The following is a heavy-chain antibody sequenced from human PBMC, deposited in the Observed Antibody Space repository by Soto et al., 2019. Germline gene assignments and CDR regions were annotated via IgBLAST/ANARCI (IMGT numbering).Heavy chain of an antibody. V-gene: IGHV3-15*01. CDR3: TTDDVKY. CDR2: IKSRTDGETT. CDR1: GFTFSNAW. J-gene: IGHJ4*02. Sequence: GGSLRLSCAASGFTFSNAWMSWARQVPGKGLEWVGRIKSRTDGETTDYAAPVKGRVTISRDDSKNTLYLQMNSLKSEDTAMYYCTTDDVKYWGQGALVTVSS.